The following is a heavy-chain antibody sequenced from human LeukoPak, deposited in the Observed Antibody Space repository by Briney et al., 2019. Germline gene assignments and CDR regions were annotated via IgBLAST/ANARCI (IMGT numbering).Heavy chain of an antibody. Sequence: PGESLILSCAASGFSFSSYGMHWVRQAPGKGPEWVTVTWYDGSNNHYADSVKGRFTISRDNSKNTVFLEMNSLRAEDTAVYHCARDRYFGSDGFDIWGPGTMVIVSS. V-gene: IGHV3-33*08. D-gene: IGHD3-10*01. J-gene: IGHJ3*02. CDR1: GFSFSSYG. CDR2: TWYDGSNN. CDR3: ARDRYFGSDGFDI.